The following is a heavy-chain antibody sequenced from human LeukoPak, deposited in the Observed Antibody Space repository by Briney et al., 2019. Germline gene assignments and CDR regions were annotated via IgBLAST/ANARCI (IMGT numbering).Heavy chain of an antibody. CDR2: ISSSGSYT. V-gene: IGHV3-11*06. CDR1: GFTFSDYY. Sequence: GGSLRLSCAASGFTFSDYYMSWIRQAPGKGLEWVSYISSSGSYTIYADSVKGRFTISRDNAKNSLYLQTSSLRAEDTAVYYCARLKYGSPQHWGQGTLVTVSS. CDR3: ARLKYGSPQH. D-gene: IGHD1-26*01. J-gene: IGHJ1*01.